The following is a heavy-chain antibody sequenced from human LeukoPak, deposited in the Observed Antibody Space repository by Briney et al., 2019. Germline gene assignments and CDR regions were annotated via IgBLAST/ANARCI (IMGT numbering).Heavy chain of an antibody. V-gene: IGHV4-34*03. CDR1: GGSFSGYY. J-gene: IGHJ4*02. CDR3: HGYSYGSPFDY. CDR2: INHSGST. Sequence: SETLSLTCAVYGGSFSGYYWSWIRQPPGKGLEWIGEINHSGSTNYNPSLKSRVTISVDTSKNQFSLKLSSVTAADTAVYYCHGYSYGSPFDYWGQGTLVTVSS. D-gene: IGHD5-18*01.